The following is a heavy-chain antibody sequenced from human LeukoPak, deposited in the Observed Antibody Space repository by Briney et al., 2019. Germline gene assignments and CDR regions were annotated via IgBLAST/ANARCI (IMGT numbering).Heavy chain of an antibody. D-gene: IGHD4-11*01. V-gene: IGHV3-23*01. Sequence: GGSLRLSCVASGFTFSSYAMSWVRQAPGKGLEWVSFISGSGGSIYYADSMKGRLTISRDNSKNTLNLQMNSLRAEDTAVYYCAKSFRMTTLTTGDAFDIWGQGTMVTVSS. CDR2: ISGSGGSI. CDR3: AKSFRMTTLTTGDAFDI. J-gene: IGHJ3*02. CDR1: GFTFSSYA.